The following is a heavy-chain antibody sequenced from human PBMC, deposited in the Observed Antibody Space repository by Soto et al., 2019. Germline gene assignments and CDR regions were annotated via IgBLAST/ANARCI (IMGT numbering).Heavy chain of an antibody. CDR3: SKDPSLWSGYLNYYFDY. V-gene: IGHV3-23*01. CDR2: ISGSGGRT. D-gene: IGHD3-3*01. J-gene: IGHJ4*02. CDR1: GFTFSSYA. Sequence: HPGGSLRLSCAASGFTFSSYAMSWVRQAPGKGQEWVSAISGSGGRTYYADSVKGRFTISRDNSKNTLYLQMNSLRAEDTAVYYCSKDPSLWSGYLNYYFDYWGQGTLVTVSS.